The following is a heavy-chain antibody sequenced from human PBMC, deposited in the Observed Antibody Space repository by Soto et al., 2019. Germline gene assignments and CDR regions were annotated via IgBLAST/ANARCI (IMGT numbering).Heavy chain of an antibody. CDR3: ARGWNWNDGLVVGYFDY. Sequence: EVQLVETGGGLIQPRGSLRLSCAASGFTVSSNYMSWVRQAPGKGLEWVSVIYSGGSTYYADSVKGRFTISRDNSKNKLYLQMNSLRAEDTAVYYCARGWNWNDGLVVGYFDYWGQGTLVTVSS. J-gene: IGHJ4*02. CDR1: GFTVSSNY. D-gene: IGHD1-1*01. V-gene: IGHV3-53*02. CDR2: IYSGGST.